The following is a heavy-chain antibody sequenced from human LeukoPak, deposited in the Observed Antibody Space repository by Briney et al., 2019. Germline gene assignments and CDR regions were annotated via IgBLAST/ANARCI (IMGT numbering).Heavy chain of an antibody. J-gene: IGHJ4*02. Sequence: ASVKVSCKASGGTFSSYGISWVRQAPGQGLEWMGWISAYNGNTNYAQKLQGRVTMTTDTSTSTAYMELRSLRSDDTAVYYCARDQGYDFWSGYYRDFDYWGQGTLVTVSS. CDR3: ARDQGYDFWSGYYRDFDY. CDR2: ISAYNGNT. CDR1: GGTFSSYG. D-gene: IGHD3-3*01. V-gene: IGHV1-18*01.